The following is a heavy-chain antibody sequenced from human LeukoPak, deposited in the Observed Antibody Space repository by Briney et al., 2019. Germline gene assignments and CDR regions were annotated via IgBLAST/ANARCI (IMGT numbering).Heavy chain of an antibody. Sequence: GGSLRLSCAASGFTFSSYAMSWVRQAPGKGLEWVSAISGSGGSTYYADSVKGRFTISGDNSKNTLYLQTNSLRAEDTAVYYCAKALYYDTSGYGREDYWGQGTLVTVSS. CDR1: GFTFSSYA. D-gene: IGHD3-22*01. CDR3: AKALYYDTSGYGREDY. V-gene: IGHV3-23*01. CDR2: ISGSGGST. J-gene: IGHJ4*02.